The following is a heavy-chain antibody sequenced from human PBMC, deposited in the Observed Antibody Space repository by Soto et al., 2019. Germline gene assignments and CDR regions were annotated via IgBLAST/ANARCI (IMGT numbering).Heavy chain of an antibody. D-gene: IGHD5-12*01. V-gene: IGHV3-30-3*01. Sequence: QVQLVESGGGVVQPGRSLRLSCAASGFTFSSYAMHWVRQAPGKGLEWVAVISYDGSNKYYADSVKGRFTISRDNSKNTLYLQVNSLRAEDTAVYYCASPIVATPNYYYGMDVWGQGTTVTVSS. J-gene: IGHJ6*02. CDR1: GFTFSSYA. CDR2: ISYDGSNK. CDR3: ASPIVATPNYYYGMDV.